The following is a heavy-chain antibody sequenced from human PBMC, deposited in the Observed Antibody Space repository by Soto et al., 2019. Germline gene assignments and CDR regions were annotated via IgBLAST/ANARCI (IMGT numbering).Heavy chain of an antibody. D-gene: IGHD5-12*01. V-gene: IGHV4-31*03. Sequence: PSETLSLTCTVSGGSISSGGYYWSWIRQHPGKGLEWIGYIYYSGSTYYNPSLKSRVTISVDTSKNQFSLKLSSVTAADTAVYYCASLRKWLRPYGMDVWGQGTTVTVSS. J-gene: IGHJ6*02. CDR1: GGSISSGGYY. CDR3: ASLRKWLRPYGMDV. CDR2: IYYSGST.